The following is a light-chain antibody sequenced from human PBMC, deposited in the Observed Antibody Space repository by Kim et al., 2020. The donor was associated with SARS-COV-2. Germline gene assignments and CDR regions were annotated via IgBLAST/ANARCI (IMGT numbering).Light chain of an antibody. CDR2: EGS. J-gene: IGLJ3*02. Sequence: QSALTQPASVSGSPGQSITISCTRTSSDVGSYNLVSWYQQHPGKAPKLMIYEGSKRPSGVSHRFSGSKSGNTASLTISGLQAEDEADYYCCSYAGSSPWVFGGGTQLTVL. CDR3: CSYAGSSPWV. CDR1: SSDVGSYNL. V-gene: IGLV2-23*01.